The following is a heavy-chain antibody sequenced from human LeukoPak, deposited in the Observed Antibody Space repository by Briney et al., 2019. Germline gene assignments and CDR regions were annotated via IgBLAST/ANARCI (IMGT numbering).Heavy chain of an antibody. J-gene: IGHJ4*02. CDR2: IHWNGGST. CDR3: ARSRDYYGSGSFDY. Sequence: GGSLRLSCAASGFIFDDYGMSWVRQAPGKGLEWVSGIHWNGGSTGYADSVKGRFTISRDNAKNSLYLQMNSLRAEDTAFYYCARSRDYYGSGSFDYWGQGTLVTVSS. CDR1: GFIFDDYG. D-gene: IGHD3-10*01. V-gene: IGHV3-20*04.